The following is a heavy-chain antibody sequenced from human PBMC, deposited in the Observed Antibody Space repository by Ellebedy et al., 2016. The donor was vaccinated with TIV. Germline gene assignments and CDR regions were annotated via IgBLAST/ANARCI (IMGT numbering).Heavy chain of an antibody. V-gene: IGHV4-38-2*02. J-gene: IGHJ6*02. CDR3: ARVAAAAGTFYYGMDV. CDR1: GYSISSGYY. Sequence: SETLSLTCTVSGYSISSGYYWGWIRQPPGKGLEWIGSIYHSGSTYYSPSLKSRVTMSVDTSKNQFSLKLSSVTAADTAVYYCARVAAAAGTFYYGMDVWGQGTTVTVSS. D-gene: IGHD6-13*01. CDR2: IYHSGST.